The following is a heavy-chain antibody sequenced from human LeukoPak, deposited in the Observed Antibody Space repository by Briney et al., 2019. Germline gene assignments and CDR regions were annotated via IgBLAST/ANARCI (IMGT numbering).Heavy chain of an antibody. CDR3: ARGEEYYDFWSGYHLYYFDY. CDR2: INPHSGDT. Sequence: ASVKVSCKASGYTFAGYYIHWVRQAPGQGLEWMGRINPHSGDTDYAQKFQGRVTMTRNTSISTAYMELSSLRSEDTAVYYCARGEEYYDFWSGYHLYYFDYWGQGTLVTVSP. D-gene: IGHD3-3*01. J-gene: IGHJ4*02. CDR1: GYTFAGYY. V-gene: IGHV1-2*06.